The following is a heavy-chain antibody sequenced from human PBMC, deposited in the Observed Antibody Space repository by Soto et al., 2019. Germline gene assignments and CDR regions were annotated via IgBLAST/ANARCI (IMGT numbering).Heavy chain of an antibody. Sequence: PGWSLRLSCAASVFTFISYSMNWVRQAPGKGLEWVSSISSSSSYIYYADSVKGRFTISRDNAKNSLYLQMNSLRAEDTAVYYCARANKRILTGYYSLDYWGQGTLVTVSS. CDR3: ARANKRILTGYYSLDY. CDR1: VFTFISYS. J-gene: IGHJ4*02. V-gene: IGHV3-21*01. CDR2: ISSSSSYI. D-gene: IGHD3-9*01.